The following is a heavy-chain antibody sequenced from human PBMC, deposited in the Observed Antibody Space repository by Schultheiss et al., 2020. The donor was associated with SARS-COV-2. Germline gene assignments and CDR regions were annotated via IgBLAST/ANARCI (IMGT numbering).Heavy chain of an antibody. CDR2: IYYSGST. J-gene: IGHJ4*02. CDR3: ARVSLGTF. Sequence: SETLSLTCSVSRVSISSGGYYWSWIRQHPGKGLEWIGYIYYSGSTYYNPSLKSRVTISVDTSKNQFSLKLSSVTAADTAVYYCARVSLGTFWGQGTLVTVSS. D-gene: IGHD7-27*01. CDR1: RVSISSGGYY. V-gene: IGHV4-31*03.